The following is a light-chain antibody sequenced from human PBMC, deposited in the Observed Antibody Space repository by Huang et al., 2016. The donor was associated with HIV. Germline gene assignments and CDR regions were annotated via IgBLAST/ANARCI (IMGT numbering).Light chain of an antibody. V-gene: IGKV3-11*01. CDR1: QSVSNY. CDR2: DSS. Sequence: EVVLTQSPATLSLSPGERATLSCSASQSVSNYLAWYRQKPGQAPRLLIYDSSNRATGIPARFSGSGSGTEFTLTISSLEPEDFALYFCQQRNSWPPTFGGGTKVEIK. CDR3: QQRNSWPPT. J-gene: IGKJ4*01.